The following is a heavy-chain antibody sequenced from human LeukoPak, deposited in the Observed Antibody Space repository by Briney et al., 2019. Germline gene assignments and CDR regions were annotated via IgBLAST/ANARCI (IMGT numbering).Heavy chain of an antibody. D-gene: IGHD5-12*01. V-gene: IGHV6-1*01. CDR3: ARDTGAAISTFGI. J-gene: IGHJ3*02. Sequence: SQTLSLTCAISGDSVSSNSATWNWLRRSPSRGLQWLGRTYYRSKWYNDYAVFVKSRITVNPDTSKNQFSLQLNSVTPEDTAVYYCARDTGAAISTFGIWGQGTMVTVSS. CDR2: TYYRSKWYN. CDR1: GDSVSSNSAT.